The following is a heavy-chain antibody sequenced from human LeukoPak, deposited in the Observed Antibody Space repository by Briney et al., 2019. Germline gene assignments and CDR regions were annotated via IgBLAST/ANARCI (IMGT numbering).Heavy chain of an antibody. Sequence: SETLSLTCTVSGGSISSYYWSRIRQPPGKGLEWIGYIYYSGSTNYTPSLKSRVTISVDTSKNQFSLKLSSVTAAETAVCYCARDLQYGSGRDHWFDPWGQGTLVTVSS. CDR1: GGSISSYY. J-gene: IGHJ5*02. D-gene: IGHD3-10*01. V-gene: IGHV4-59*01. CDR3: ARDLQYGSGRDHWFDP. CDR2: IYYSGST.